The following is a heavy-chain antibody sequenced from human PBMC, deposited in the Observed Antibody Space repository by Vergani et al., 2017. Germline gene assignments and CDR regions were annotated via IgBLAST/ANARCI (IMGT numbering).Heavy chain of an antibody. Sequence: EVQLLESGGGLVQPGGSRRLSCAGAGFTFDTYTMTYVRQAPGKGLEWVATISSGGGDIFYADSVKGRFTISRDNAKNTLFLQMNSLKDEDTAVYYCTSAWGLYYLHGEYFQYWGGGTLVSVSS. CDR1: GFTFDTYT. J-gene: IGHJ1*01. D-gene: IGHD3-10*01. V-gene: IGHV3-21*02. CDR3: TSAWGLYYLHGEYFQY. CDR2: ISSGGGDI.